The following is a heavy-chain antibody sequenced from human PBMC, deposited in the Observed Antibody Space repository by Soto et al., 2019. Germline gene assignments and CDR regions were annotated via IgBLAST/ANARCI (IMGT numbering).Heavy chain of an antibody. Sequence: PSETLSLTCTVSGGSISSSSYYWGWIRQPPGKGLEWIGSIYYSVSTYYNPSLKSRVTISVDTSKNQFSLKLSSVTAADTAVYYWVRRGYYAISAFDIWGQVTMVTVSS. CDR2: IYYSVST. D-gene: IGHD2-8*01. CDR1: GGSISSSSYY. CDR3: VRRGYYAISAFDI. J-gene: IGHJ3*02. V-gene: IGHV4-39*01.